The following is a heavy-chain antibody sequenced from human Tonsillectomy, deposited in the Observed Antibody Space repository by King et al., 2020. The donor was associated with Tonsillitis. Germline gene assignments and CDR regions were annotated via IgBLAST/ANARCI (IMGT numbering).Heavy chain of an antibody. CDR1: GGSISSYY. CDR2: IYYIGRT. V-gene: IGHV4-59*08. CDR3: ARVGWSGYSYYFDY. Sequence: QLQESGPGLVKPSETLSLTCTVSGGSISSYYWSWIRQPPGKGLEWIGYIYYIGRTNYNPSLKSRVTISVDTSKNQFSLKLSSVTAADTAVYYCARVGWSGYSYYFDYWGQGTLVTVSS. D-gene: IGHD3-3*01. J-gene: IGHJ4*02.